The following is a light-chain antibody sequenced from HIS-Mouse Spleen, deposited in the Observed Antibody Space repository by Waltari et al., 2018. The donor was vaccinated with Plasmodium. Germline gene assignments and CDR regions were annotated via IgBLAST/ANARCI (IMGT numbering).Light chain of an antibody. J-gene: IGLJ3*02. V-gene: IGLV3-25*03. Sequence: SYELTQPPSVSVSPGQTARITCSGDALPKQYAYWYQQKPGQAPVLVIYKDSERPSGIPERCSGPSSGTTGTLTISGVQAEDEADYYCQSADSSGTPNWVFGGGTKLTVL. CDR3: QSADSSGTPNWV. CDR1: ALPKQY. CDR2: KDS.